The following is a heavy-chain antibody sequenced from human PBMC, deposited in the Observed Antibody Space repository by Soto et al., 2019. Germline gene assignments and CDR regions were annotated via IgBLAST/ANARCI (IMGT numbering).Heavy chain of an antibody. D-gene: IGHD6-6*01. CDR2: INSAGSST. Sequence: HPGGSLRLSCAASGFTFSSFWMHWVRQAPGKGLLWVSRINSAGSSTSYADSVKGRFTISRDNAKNSLYLQMNSLRAEDTAVYYCARGHIAARVVGPGYSYNWFDPWGQGTLVTVSS. CDR3: ARGHIAARVVGPGYSYNWFDP. J-gene: IGHJ5*02. CDR1: GFTFSSFW. V-gene: IGHV3-74*01.